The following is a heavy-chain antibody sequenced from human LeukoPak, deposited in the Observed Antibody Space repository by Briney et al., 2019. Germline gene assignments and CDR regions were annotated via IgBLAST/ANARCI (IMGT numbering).Heavy chain of an antibody. CDR1: GYTFTSYG. CDR3: ARDSWDCTNGVCYFDY. J-gene: IGHJ4*02. D-gene: IGHD2-8*01. CDR2: IIPIFGTA. V-gene: IGHV1-69*13. Sequence: ASVKVSCKASGYTFTSYGISWVRQAPGQGLEWMGGIIPIFGTANYAQKFQGRVTITADESTSTAYMELSSLRSEDTAVYYCARDSWDCTNGVCYFDYWGQGTLVTVSS.